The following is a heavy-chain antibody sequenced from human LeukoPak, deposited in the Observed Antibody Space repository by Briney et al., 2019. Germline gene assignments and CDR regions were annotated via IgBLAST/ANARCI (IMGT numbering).Heavy chain of an antibody. CDR2: ISSSSSYI. CDR3: ARDQRPVLRCFDWLLKENWFDP. CDR1: GFTFSSYS. Sequence: GGSLRLSCAASGFTFSSYSMNWVRQAPGKGLEWVSSISSSSSYIYYADSVKGRFTISRDNAKNSLYLQMNSLRAEDTAVYYCARDQRPVLRCFDWLLKENWFDPWGQGTLVTVSS. J-gene: IGHJ5*02. V-gene: IGHV3-21*01. D-gene: IGHD3-9*01.